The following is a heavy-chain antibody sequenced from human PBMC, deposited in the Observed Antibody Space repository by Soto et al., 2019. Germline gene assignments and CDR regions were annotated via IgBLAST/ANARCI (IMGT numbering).Heavy chain of an antibody. CDR3: AKEVGGYDFWSGYYGYYYYYGMDV. Sequence: GGSLRLSCAASGFTFSSYAMSWVRQAPGKGLEWVSAISGSGGSTYYADSVKGRFTISRDNSKNTLYLQMNSLRAEDTAVYYCAKEVGGYDFWSGYYGYYYYYGMDVWGQGTTVTVSS. V-gene: IGHV3-23*01. CDR2: ISGSGGST. D-gene: IGHD3-3*01. J-gene: IGHJ6*02. CDR1: GFTFSSYA.